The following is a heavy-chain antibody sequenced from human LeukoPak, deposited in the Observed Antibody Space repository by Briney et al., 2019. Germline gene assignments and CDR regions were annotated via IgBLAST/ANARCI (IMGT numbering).Heavy chain of an antibody. Sequence: SETLSLTCTVSGGSISSYYWSWIRQPPGKGLEWIGYIYTSGSTNYNPSLKSRVTISVDTSKNQFSLKLSSVTAADTAVYYCARGVIVPGIAAAGTCWFDPWGQGTLVTVSS. CDR1: GGSISSYY. CDR3: ARGVIVPGIAAAGTCWFDP. J-gene: IGHJ5*02. D-gene: IGHD6-13*01. V-gene: IGHV4-4*09. CDR2: IYTSGST.